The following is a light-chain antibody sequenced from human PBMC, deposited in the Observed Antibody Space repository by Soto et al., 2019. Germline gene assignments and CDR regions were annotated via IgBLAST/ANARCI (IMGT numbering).Light chain of an antibody. CDR2: GAS. Sequence: EIVLTQSPGTLSLSPGERATLSCRASQSAFSTYLAWFQQKPGQAPRLLIYGASSRATGIPDRFSGSGSATDFTLTISRLEPEDFAVYYCQQSGSSPWTLGQGTKVEIK. CDR3: QQSGSSPWT. CDR1: QSAFSTY. V-gene: IGKV3-20*01. J-gene: IGKJ1*01.